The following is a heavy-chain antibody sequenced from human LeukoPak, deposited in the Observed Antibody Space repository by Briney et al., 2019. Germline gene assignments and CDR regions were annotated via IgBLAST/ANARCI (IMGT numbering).Heavy chain of an antibody. CDR3: ARHVDSSGYWRD. V-gene: IGHV4-39*01. D-gene: IGHD3-22*01. CDR1: GGSISSSSYY. Sequence: SETLSLTCTVSGGSISSSSYYWGWIRQPPGKWLEWIGSIYYSGSTYYNPSLKSRVTISVGTSKNQFSLKLSSVTAADTAVYYCARHVDSSGYWRDWGQGTLVTVSS. CDR2: IYYSGST. J-gene: IGHJ4*02.